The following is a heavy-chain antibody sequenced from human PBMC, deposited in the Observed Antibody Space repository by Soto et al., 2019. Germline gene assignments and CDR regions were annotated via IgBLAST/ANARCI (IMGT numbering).Heavy chain of an antibody. J-gene: IGHJ4*02. CDR1: GFIFSTYA. CDR3: VFRVGRDY. V-gene: IGHV3-23*01. CDR2: ISSGGTNT. Sequence: PGGSLRLSCAASGFIFSTYATSWVRQAPGRGLEWVSAISSGGTNTYYADSVKGRFTISRDNSKNTLYLQMNSLRAEDTAVYYCVFRVGRDYWGQGTLVTVSS. D-gene: IGHD1-26*01.